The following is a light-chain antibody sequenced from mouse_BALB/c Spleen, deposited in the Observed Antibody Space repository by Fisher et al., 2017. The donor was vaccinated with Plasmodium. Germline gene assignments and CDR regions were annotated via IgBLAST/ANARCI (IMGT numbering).Light chain of an antibody. J-gene: IGKJ5*01. V-gene: IGKV1-135*01. CDR3: FQGSHVPLT. Sequence: VLTQTPLTLSVTIGRPASISCKSSQSLLDSDGRTYLSWLLQRPGQSPKRLIYLVSKLDSGVPDRFTGSGSGTDFTLKISRVEAEDLGVYYCFQGSHVPLTFGAGTKLELK. CDR1: QSLLDSDGRTY. CDR2: LVS.